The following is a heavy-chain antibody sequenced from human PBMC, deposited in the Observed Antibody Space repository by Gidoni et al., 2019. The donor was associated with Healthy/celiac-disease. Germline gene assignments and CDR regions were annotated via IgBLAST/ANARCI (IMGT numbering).Heavy chain of an antibody. CDR3: ARGAVRGVIRYYYYGMDV. CDR1: GGSFSGYY. J-gene: IGHJ6*02. CDR2: INHSGST. Sequence: QVQLQQWGAGLLKPSETLSLTCAAYGGSFSGYYWSWIRQPPGKGLEWIGEINHSGSTNYNPSLKSRVTISVDTSKNQFSLKLSSVTAADTAVYYCARGAVRGVIRYYYYGMDVWGQGTTVTVSS. V-gene: IGHV4-34*01. D-gene: IGHD3-10*01.